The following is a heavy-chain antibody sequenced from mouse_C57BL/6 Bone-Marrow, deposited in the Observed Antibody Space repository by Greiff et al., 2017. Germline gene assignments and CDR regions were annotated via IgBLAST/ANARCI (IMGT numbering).Heavy chain of an antibody. CDR3: AIYYYGSSGDY. J-gene: IGHJ2*01. CDR2: INPSSGYT. Sequence: VQLQQSGAELAKPGASVKLSCKASGYTFTSYWMHWVKQRPGQGLEWIGYINPSSGYTKYNQKFKDKATLTADKSSSTAYMQLSRLTYEDSAVYYCAIYYYGSSGDYWGQGTTLTVSS. CDR1: GYTFTSYW. V-gene: IGHV1-7*01. D-gene: IGHD1-1*01.